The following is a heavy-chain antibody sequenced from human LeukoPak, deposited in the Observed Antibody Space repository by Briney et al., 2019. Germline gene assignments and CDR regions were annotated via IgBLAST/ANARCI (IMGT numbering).Heavy chain of an antibody. CDR2: IKQDGSEQ. V-gene: IGHV3-7*01. Sequence: PSETLSLTCAVYGGSFSGYYWSWVRQAPGKGLEWVANIKQDGSEQYYVDSMEGRFTISRDNAKNSLYLQLNSLRFEDTALYYCARDRGYTSFDYWGQGTLVTVSS. CDR1: GGSFSGYY. J-gene: IGHJ4*02. CDR3: ARDRGYTSFDY. D-gene: IGHD2-15*01.